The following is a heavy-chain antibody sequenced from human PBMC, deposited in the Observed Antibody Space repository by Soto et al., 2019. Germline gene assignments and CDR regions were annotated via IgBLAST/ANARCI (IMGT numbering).Heavy chain of an antibody. CDR2: ISSSGSTI. D-gene: IGHD3-22*01. J-gene: IGHJ4*02. CDR1: GLTFSSSS. V-gene: IGHV3-48*01. CDR3: ARGGPYWFDSSGYLDYFDF. Sequence: PGGSLRLSFAASGLTFSSSSMTWFRRAPGRGLSWVSYISSSGSTIYYADSVKGRFTISRDNAKNSLYLQMNSLRAEDTAVYYCARGGPYWFDSSGYLDYFDFWGQGALVTVSS.